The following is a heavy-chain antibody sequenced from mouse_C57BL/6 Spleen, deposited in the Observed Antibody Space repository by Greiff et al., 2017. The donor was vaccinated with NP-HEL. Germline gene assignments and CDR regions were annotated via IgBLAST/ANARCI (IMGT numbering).Heavy chain of an antibody. V-gene: IGHV5-12*01. Sequence: EVMLVESGGGLVQPGGSLKLSCAASGFTFSDYYMYWVRQTPEKRLEWVAYISNGGGSTYYPDTVKGRFTISRDNAKNTLYLQMSRLKSEDTAMYYCARQDSAWFAYWGQGTLVTVSA. CDR1: GFTFSDYY. J-gene: IGHJ3*01. CDR2: ISNGGGST. CDR3: ARQDSAWFAY.